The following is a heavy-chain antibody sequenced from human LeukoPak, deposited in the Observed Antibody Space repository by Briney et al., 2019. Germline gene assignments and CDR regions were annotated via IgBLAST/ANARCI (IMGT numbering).Heavy chain of an antibody. CDR1: GFTFSSYA. CDR3: ARVRIAAAGAFDI. Sequence: GGSLRLSCAASGFTFSSYAMHWVRQAPGKGLEWVAVISYDGSNKYYADSVKGRFTISRDNSKNTLYLQMNSLGAEDTAVYYCARVRIAAAGAFDIWGQGTMVTVSS. V-gene: IGHV3-30*04. J-gene: IGHJ3*02. D-gene: IGHD6-13*01. CDR2: ISYDGSNK.